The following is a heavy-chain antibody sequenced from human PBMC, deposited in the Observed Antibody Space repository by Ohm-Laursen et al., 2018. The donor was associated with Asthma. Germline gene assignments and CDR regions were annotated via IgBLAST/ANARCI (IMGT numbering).Heavy chain of an antibody. Sequence: SLRLSCAASGFTFSSYAMIWVRQAPGRGLDWVSSITTGSSTIYYADSVRGRFTVSTDKVTNSLYLQINSLRAEDTAVYYCVRDGSSGWHFDYWGLGTLVTVSS. D-gene: IGHD6-19*01. CDR2: ITTGSSTI. CDR3: VRDGSSGWHFDY. V-gene: IGHV3-48*01. CDR1: GFTFSSYA. J-gene: IGHJ4*02.